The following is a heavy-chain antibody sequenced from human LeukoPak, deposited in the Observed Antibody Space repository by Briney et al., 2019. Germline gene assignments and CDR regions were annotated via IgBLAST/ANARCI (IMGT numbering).Heavy chain of an antibody. CDR1: GFTFSDYY. CDR3: AREREAARAGDFDY. D-gene: IGHD6-6*01. Sequence: GGSLRLSCAASGFTFSDYYMSWIRQAPGKGLEWVSYISSSGSTIYYADSVKGRFTISRDNAKSSLYLQMNSLRAEDTAVYYCAREREAARAGDFDYWGQGTLVTVSS. CDR2: ISSSGSTI. V-gene: IGHV3-11*01. J-gene: IGHJ4*02.